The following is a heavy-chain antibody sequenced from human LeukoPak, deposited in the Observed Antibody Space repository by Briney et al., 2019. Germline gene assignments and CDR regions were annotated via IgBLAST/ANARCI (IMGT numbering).Heavy chain of an antibody. CDR3: ARLQHYYYYYYMDV. J-gene: IGHJ6*03. Sequence: PSETLSLTCTVSGCSISSYYLSWIRQPPGKGLEWIGYIYTSGSTNYNSTLKSRVTISVDTSKNQFSLKLSSVTAADTAVYYCARLQHYYYYYYMDVWGKGTTVTVSS. V-gene: IGHV4-4*09. CDR1: GCSISSYY. D-gene: IGHD2-2*01. CDR2: IYTSGST.